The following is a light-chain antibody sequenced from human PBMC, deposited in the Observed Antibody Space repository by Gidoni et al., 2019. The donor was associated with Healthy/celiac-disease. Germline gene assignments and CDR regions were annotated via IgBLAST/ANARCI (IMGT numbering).Light chain of an antibody. CDR3: QQYDNLPIT. J-gene: IGKJ5*01. V-gene: IGKV1-33*01. Sequence: DIQMTQSPSSLSASVGDRVTITCQASQDISNYLNWYQQKPGKAPKLLIYDASNLEPGVPSRFSGSGSGTDFTFTISSLQPEDIATYYCQQYDNLPITFGQXTRLEIK. CDR1: QDISNY. CDR2: DAS.